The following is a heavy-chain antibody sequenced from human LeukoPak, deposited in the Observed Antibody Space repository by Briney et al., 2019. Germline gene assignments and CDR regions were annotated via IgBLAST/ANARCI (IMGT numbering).Heavy chain of an antibody. CDR2: IRYDGSNK. J-gene: IGHJ4*02. V-gene: IGHV3-30*02. Sequence: GGSLRLSCAASGFTFSSYGMHWVRQAPGKGLEWVAFIRYDGSNKYYADSVKGRFTISRDNSKNTLYLQMNSLRAEDTAVYYCATEYSSSWYGADYWGQGTLVTVSS. D-gene: IGHD6-13*01. CDR1: GFTFSSYG. CDR3: ATEYSSSWYGADY.